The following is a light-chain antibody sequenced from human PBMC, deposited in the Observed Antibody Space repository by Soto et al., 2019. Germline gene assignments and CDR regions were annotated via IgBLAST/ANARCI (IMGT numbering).Light chain of an antibody. J-gene: IGKJ2*01. Sequence: EIVLTQSPATLSLSPGERATLSCRASQTVSSYLAWYQQKPGQPPRLLIYDASNRATGIPARFSGSGSGTDFTLTITSLEPEDFAVYYCHQRSDWPPYTFGQGNKLEIK. CDR3: HQRSDWPPYT. V-gene: IGKV3-11*01. CDR1: QTVSSY. CDR2: DAS.